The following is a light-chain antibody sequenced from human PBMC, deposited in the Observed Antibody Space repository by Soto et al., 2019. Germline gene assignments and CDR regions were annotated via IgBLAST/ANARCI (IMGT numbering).Light chain of an antibody. J-gene: IGKJ1*01. V-gene: IGKV3-15*01. CDR3: QQSTNWPWT. CDR1: QSVSSN. CDR2: GAS. Sequence: EIVMTQSPATLSVSPGERATLSCRASQSVSSNLAWYQQKPGQAPRLLIYGASTRATDIPARFSGSGSGTEFTLDISGLQSEDFAVYYCQQSTNWPWTFGQGTNVEIK.